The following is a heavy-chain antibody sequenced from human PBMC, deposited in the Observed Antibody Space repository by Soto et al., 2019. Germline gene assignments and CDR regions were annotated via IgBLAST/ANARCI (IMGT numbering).Heavy chain of an antibody. D-gene: IGHD3-3*01. CDR1: GGSISTYY. CDR3: ARHAPSFRFRFTDYYYYYMDV. V-gene: IGHV4-59*08. J-gene: IGHJ6*03. Sequence: VQLPESGPGLVKPSETLSLTCTVSGGSISTYYWSWIRQPPEKGLEWIGYIYYTGSANYNPSLKSRVTISVDTSKNQFSLRLSSVTAADTAVYYCARHAPSFRFRFTDYYYYYMDVWGKGTTVTVSS. CDR2: IYYTGSA.